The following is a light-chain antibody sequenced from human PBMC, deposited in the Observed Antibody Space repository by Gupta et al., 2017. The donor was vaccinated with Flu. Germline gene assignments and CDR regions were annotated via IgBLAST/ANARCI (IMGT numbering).Light chain of an antibody. CDR1: QGLVYSDGNTY. J-gene: IGKJ1*01. CDR3: MQGAHWPWA. Sequence: DVVMTQSPLSLAVTLGQSASISCRSSQGLVYSDGNTYLHWFQQRPGQSPRRLIYLVTKRDSGVPDRFSGSGSGTXFTLKIXRVEAEDVGVYFCMQGAHWPWAFGXGTKLEIK. V-gene: IGKV2-30*01. CDR2: LVT.